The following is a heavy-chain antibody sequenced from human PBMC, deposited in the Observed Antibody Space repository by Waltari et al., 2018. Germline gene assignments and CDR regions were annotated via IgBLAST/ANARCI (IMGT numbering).Heavy chain of an antibody. V-gene: IGHV1-69*04. J-gene: IGHJ6*03. CDR2: IIPILGIA. Sequence: QVQLVQSGAEVKKPGSSVKVSCKASGGTFSSYAISWVRQAPGQGLEWMGGIIPILGIANYAQKFQGRVTITADESTSTAYMELSSLRSEDTAVYYCASPPYSSSSHYYYYMDVWGKGTTVTVSS. CDR3: ASPPYSSSSHYYYYMDV. D-gene: IGHD6-6*01. CDR1: GGTFSSYA.